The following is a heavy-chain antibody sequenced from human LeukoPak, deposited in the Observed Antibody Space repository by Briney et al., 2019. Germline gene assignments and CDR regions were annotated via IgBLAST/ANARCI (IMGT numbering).Heavy chain of an antibody. CDR3: ARGLKQLVGYYYYGMDV. CDR1: GFTFSSFA. D-gene: IGHD6-6*01. V-gene: IGHV3-30-3*01. Sequence: PGGSLRLSCAASGFTFSSFAMHWVRQAPGKGLEWVALISYDGSNKYYADSVKGRFTISRDNSKNTLYLQMNSLRAEDTAVYYCARGLKQLVGYYYYGMDVWGQGTTVTVSS. J-gene: IGHJ6*02. CDR2: ISYDGSNK.